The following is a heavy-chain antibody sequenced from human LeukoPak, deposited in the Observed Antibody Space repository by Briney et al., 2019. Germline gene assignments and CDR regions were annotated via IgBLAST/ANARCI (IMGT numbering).Heavy chain of an antibody. Sequence: GASVTVSFKVSGYSLIDLSMYWVRQAPGKGLEWMGGFDPDDGETTYAQRFQGRVTITEDTSTDTAYMELTNLRSDDTAVYYCAADTQKTVVPSTDHWGQGTLVTVSS. V-gene: IGHV1-24*01. D-gene: IGHD4-23*01. CDR2: FDPDDGET. CDR3: AADTQKTVVPSTDH. CDR1: GYSLIDLS. J-gene: IGHJ4*02.